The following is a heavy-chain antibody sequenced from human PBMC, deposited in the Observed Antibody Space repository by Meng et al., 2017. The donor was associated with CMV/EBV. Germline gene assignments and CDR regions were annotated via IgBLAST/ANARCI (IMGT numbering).Heavy chain of an antibody. CDR2: INSDGSST. CDR3: ARDMYSVDTAMGSFDY. CDR1: GFPFSSYR. D-gene: IGHD5-18*01. Sequence: SGFPFSSYRMPWVRQAPGKGLVWVSRINSDGSSTSYADSVKGRFAISRDNAKNTLYLQMNSLRAEDTAVYYCARDMYSVDTAMGSFDYWGQGTLVTVSS. J-gene: IGHJ4*02. V-gene: IGHV3-74*01.